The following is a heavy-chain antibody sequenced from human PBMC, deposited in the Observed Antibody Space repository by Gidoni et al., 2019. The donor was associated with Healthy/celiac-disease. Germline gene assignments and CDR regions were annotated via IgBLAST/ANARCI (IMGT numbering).Heavy chain of an antibody. Sequence: EVQLLESGGGLVQPGGSLRLSCAASGFTFSSYAMSWGRQAPGKGLEWVSAISGSGGSTYSADSVKGRFTISRDNSKNTLYLQMNSLRAEDTAVYYCAKDVPSIVVVTASDYWGQGTLVTVSS. CDR2: ISGSGGST. D-gene: IGHD3-22*01. CDR3: AKDVPSIVVVTASDY. CDR1: GFTFSSYA. V-gene: IGHV3-23*01. J-gene: IGHJ4*02.